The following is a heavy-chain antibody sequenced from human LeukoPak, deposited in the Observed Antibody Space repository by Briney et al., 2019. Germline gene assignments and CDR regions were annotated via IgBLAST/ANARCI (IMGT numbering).Heavy chain of an antibody. J-gene: IGHJ6*03. CDR1: GYTFTGYY. CDR2: INPNSGGT. Sequence: ASVKVSCKASGYTFTGYYMHWVRQAPGQGLEWMGWINPNSGGTNYAQKFQGRVTMTRDTSISTAYMELSRLRSDDTAVYYCARDRGSSSWYEVYYYYYMDVWGKGTTVTISS. V-gene: IGHV1-2*02. D-gene: IGHD6-13*01. CDR3: ARDRGSSSWYEVYYYYYMDV.